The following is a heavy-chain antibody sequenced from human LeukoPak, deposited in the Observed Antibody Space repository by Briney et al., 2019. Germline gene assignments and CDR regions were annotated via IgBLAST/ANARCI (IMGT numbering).Heavy chain of an antibody. CDR1: GFTFSSYA. CDR2: IRYDGSNK. CDR3: AKLYSGSYYFSY. J-gene: IGHJ4*02. D-gene: IGHD1-26*01. Sequence: GGSLRLSCAASGFTFSSYAMSWVRQAPGKGLEWVAFIRYDGSNKYYADSVKGRFTISRDNSKNTLYLQMNSLRAEDTAVYYCAKLYSGSYYFSYWGQGTLVTVSS. V-gene: IGHV3-30*02.